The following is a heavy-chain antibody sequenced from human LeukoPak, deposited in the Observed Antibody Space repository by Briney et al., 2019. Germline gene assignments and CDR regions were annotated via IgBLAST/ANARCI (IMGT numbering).Heavy chain of an antibody. CDR1: GFTFSSYA. CDR3: AKGRLSDYYDSSGPGDAFDI. D-gene: IGHD3-22*01. CDR2: ISGSGGST. J-gene: IGHJ3*02. V-gene: IGHV3-23*01. Sequence: GGSLRLSCAASGFTFSSYAMSWVRQAPGKGREWVSAISGSGGSTYYADSVKGRFTISRDNSKNTLYLQMNSLRAEDTAVYYCAKGRLSDYYDSSGPGDAFDIWGQGTMVTVSS.